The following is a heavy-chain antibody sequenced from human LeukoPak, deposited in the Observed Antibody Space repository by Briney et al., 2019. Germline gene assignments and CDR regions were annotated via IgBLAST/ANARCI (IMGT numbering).Heavy chain of an antibody. J-gene: IGHJ3*02. CDR1: GGTFSSYA. Sequence: SVKVSCKASGGTFSSYAISWVRQAPGQGLEWMGGIIPIFGTANYAQKFQGRVTITADESTSTAYMELSSLRSEDTAVYYCARRDYYDSSGYYEDAFDIWGQGTMVTVSS. D-gene: IGHD3-22*01. CDR3: ARRDYYDSSGYYEDAFDI. V-gene: IGHV1-69*13. CDR2: IIPIFGTA.